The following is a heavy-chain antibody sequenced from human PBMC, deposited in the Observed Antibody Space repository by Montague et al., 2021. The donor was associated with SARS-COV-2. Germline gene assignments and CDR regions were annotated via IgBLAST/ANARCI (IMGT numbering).Heavy chain of an antibody. CDR3: ARTQSGNYLCYFDY. V-gene: IGHV3-30*04. CDR2: ISYDGSNQ. J-gene: IGHJ4*02. Sequence: SLRLSCAASGFAFSTYAMYWVRQAPGKGLEWVAVISYDGSNQYYADSVKGRFTISRDNSKNTLYLQMNGLRAEDTAVYYCARTQSGNYLCYFDYWGQGILVTVSS. CDR1: GFAFSTYA. D-gene: IGHD1-26*01.